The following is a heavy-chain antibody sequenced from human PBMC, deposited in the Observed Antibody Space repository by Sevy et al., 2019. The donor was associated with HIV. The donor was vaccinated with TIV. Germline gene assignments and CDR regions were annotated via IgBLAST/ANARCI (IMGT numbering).Heavy chain of an antibody. J-gene: IGHJ5*02. CDR2: INPNSGGT. CDR3: ARGVQLERLGKNWFDP. Sequence: ASVKVSCKASGYTFTGYYMHWVRQAPGQGLEWMGRINPNSGGTNYAQKFQGRVTMTRDTSISTAYMELSRLRSDDTAVYYCARGVQLERLGKNWFDPWGQGTLVTDSS. V-gene: IGHV1-2*06. CDR1: GYTFTGYY. D-gene: IGHD1-1*01.